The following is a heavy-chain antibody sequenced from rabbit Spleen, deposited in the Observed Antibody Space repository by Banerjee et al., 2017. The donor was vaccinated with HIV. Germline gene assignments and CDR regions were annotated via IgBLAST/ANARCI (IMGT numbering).Heavy chain of an antibody. J-gene: IGHJ6*01. V-gene: IGHV1S45*01. CDR3: ARDTGTSFSSYGMDL. CDR2: ISAGSSATT. CDR1: GLYFNSIYW. D-gene: IGHD8-1*01. Sequence: EESGGDLVQPEGSLTLTCTASGLYFNSIYWICCGRPPPGKGLQWIVCISAGSSATTYYASWAKGRFAISKTSSTTVTLQMTSLTAADTATYFCARDTGTSFSSYGMDLWGPGTLVTVS.